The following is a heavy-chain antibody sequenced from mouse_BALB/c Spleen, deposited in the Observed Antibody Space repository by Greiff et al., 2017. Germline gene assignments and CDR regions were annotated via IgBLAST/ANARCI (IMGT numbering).Heavy chain of an antibody. J-gene: IGHJ2*01. Sequence: EVQRVESGGGLVKPGGSLKLSCAASGFAFSSYDMSWVRQTPEKRLEWVAYISSGGGSTYYPDTVKGRFTISRDNAKNTLYLQMSSLKSEDTAMYYCARQDWGYFDYWGQGTTLTVSS. D-gene: IGHD4-1*01. CDR3: ARQDWGYFDY. CDR2: ISSGGGST. CDR1: GFAFSSYD. V-gene: IGHV5-12-1*01.